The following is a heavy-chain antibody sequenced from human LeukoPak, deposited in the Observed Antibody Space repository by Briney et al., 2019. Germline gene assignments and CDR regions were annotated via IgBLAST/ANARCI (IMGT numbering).Heavy chain of an antibody. CDR3: ATTNSSSWYRYGMDV. CDR2: FDPEDGET. J-gene: IGHJ6*02. CDR1: GYTLTELS. Sequence: ASVKVSCRVSGYTLTELSMHWVRQAPGKGLEWMGGFDPEDGETIYAQKFQGRVTMTEDTSTDTAYMELSSLRSEDTAVYYCATTNSSSWYRYGMDVWGQGTTVTVSS. V-gene: IGHV1-24*01. D-gene: IGHD6-13*01.